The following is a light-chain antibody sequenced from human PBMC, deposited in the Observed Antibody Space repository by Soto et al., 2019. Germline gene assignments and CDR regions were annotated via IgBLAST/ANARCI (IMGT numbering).Light chain of an antibody. V-gene: IGLV2-14*01. CDR2: DVS. Sequence: QSALTQPASVSGSPGQSITISCTGTSSDVGGYNYVSWYQQHPGKAPKLMIYDVSNRPSGVSNRFSGSKSGNTASLTISGLQAEDEADYYCSSFTSSNTLYAFGTGTKVTVL. CDR3: SSFTSSNTLYA. CDR1: SSDVGGYNY. J-gene: IGLJ1*01.